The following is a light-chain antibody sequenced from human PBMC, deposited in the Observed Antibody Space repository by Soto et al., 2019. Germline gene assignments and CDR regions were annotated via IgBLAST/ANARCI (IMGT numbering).Light chain of an antibody. CDR1: QTIGRNY. Sequence: EIVLTQSPGTLSLSPGETATLSCRASQTIGRNYLAWYQQKPGQAPRLLIFGTSTRATGIPDRFSGSGSGTDFTLSISRLEPEDFAVYYCQQYGTSLWTFGQGTKVDIK. CDR3: QQYGTSLWT. J-gene: IGKJ1*01. CDR2: GTS. V-gene: IGKV3-20*01.